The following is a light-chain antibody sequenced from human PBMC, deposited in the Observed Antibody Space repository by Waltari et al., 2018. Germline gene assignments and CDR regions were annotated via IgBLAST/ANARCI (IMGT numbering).Light chain of an antibody. CDR3: MQALQTPLT. CDR1: QILLHANGNTY. Sequence: DIVMTQSPLSLPVTPGQPASISCRSSQILLHANGNTYLDWCRQKPGQSPQLLISLVSNLASGVPYRVRGSGSGTDFTLKISRVEAEDVGVYYCMQALQTPLTVGGGTKVEI. V-gene: IGKV2-28*01. J-gene: IGKJ4*01. CDR2: LVS.